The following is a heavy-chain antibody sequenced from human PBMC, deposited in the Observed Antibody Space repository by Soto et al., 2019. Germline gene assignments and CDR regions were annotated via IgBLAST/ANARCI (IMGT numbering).Heavy chain of an antibody. CDR3: AKDRSSSYPYYFDY. D-gene: IGHD3-22*01. Sequence: EVQLLESGGDLVQPGGSLRLSCAASGFTFTYYAMSWVRQAPGKGLEWVSGISGSGGSTYYADSVKGRFTISRDNSKNTLYLQMNSLRAEDTAVYYWAKDRSSSYPYYFDYWGQGTLVTVSS. CDR2: ISGSGGST. CDR1: GFTFTYYA. J-gene: IGHJ4*02. V-gene: IGHV3-23*01.